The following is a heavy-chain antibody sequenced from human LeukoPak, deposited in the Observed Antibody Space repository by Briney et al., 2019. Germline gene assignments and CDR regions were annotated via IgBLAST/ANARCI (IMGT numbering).Heavy chain of an antibody. CDR1: GYTFTSYG. J-gene: IGHJ6*02. D-gene: IGHD2-2*01. CDR3: ARGCRVVPGVHNVGMTSYYNGMDV. V-gene: IGHV1-18*01. Sequence: ASVKVSCKASGYTFTSYGISWVRQAPGQGLEWMGWISAYNGNTNYARKLQGRVTMTTDTSTSTAYMELRSLRSDDTAVYYCARGCRVVPGVHNVGMTSYYNGMDVWGQGTTVTVSS. CDR2: ISAYNGNT.